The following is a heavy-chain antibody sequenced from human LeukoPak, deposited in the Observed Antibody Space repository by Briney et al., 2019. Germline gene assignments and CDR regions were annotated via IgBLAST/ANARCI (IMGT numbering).Heavy chain of an antibody. V-gene: IGHV4-4*07. CDR3: ARAKKRSGRSRNFYLDV. Sequence: SETLSLTCTVSGDSISSYYWSWIRQPAGKGLEWIGRIYTDGSTNYNPSLKSRVTMSVDTSKNQFSLKLNSVTAADTAVYYCARAKKRSGRSRNFYLDVWGKGTTVTVSS. CDR2: IYTDGST. CDR1: GDSISSYY. D-gene: IGHD1-26*01. J-gene: IGHJ6*03.